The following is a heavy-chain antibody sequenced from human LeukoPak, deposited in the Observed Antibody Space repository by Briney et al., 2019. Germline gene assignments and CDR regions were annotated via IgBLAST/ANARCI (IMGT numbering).Heavy chain of an antibody. D-gene: IGHD5-18*01. J-gene: IGHJ3*02. CDR3: AKVLDTAVAEGVGAFDI. V-gene: IGHV3-23*01. CDR1: GFTFSSYA. CDR2: ISGSGGST. Sequence: GGSLRLSCAASGFTFSSYAMSWVRQAPGKGLEWVPAISGSGGSTYYADSVKGRFTISRDNSKNTLYLQMNSLRAEDTAVYYCAKVLDTAVAEGVGAFDIWGQGTMVTVSS.